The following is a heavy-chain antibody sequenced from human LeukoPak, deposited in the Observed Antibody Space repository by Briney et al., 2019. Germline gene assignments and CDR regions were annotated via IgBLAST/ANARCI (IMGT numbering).Heavy chain of an antibody. CDR2: IGTSSTTI. Sequence: PGGSLRLSCAASGFTFTTYAMSWVRQPPGKGLEWVSNIGTSSTTIYYADSVKGRFTISRDNAKNSLYLQMNSLRADDTAVYYCARFAAGGSYYYMDVWGKGITVTVSS. V-gene: IGHV3-48*01. J-gene: IGHJ6*03. CDR1: GFTFTTYA. D-gene: IGHD6-25*01. CDR3: ARFAAGGSYYYMDV.